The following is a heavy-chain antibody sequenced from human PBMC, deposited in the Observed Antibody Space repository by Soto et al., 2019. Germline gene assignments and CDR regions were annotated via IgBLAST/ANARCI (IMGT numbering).Heavy chain of an antibody. J-gene: IGHJ6*02. V-gene: IGHV3-30*18. CDR1: GFTFSSYG. D-gene: IGHD4-17*01. CDR3: AKELVSIGDHEAQIAPTTV. CDR2: ISYDGSNT. Sequence: QVQLVESGGGVVQPGRSLRLSCAVSGFTFSSYGMHWVRQAPDKGLELVAVISYDGSNTYYADSVTGRFTISSDNYKNPLYLQMNSLTTEDTGVYYCAKELVSIGDHEAQIAPTTVWGQGSTVTDTS.